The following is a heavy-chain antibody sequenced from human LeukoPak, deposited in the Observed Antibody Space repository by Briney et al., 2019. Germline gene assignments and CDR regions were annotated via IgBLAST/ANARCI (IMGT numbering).Heavy chain of an antibody. J-gene: IGHJ3*02. CDR1: GFTFSDYD. Sequence: GGSLRLSCAASGFTFSDYDMHWVRQVTGKGLEWVSSLHTAGDAHYSVSVRGRFIISRERSKTSFYLQMNSLRAEDSAMYYCSRGGQRAGYAFDIWGQGTMVTVPS. V-gene: IGHV3-13*01. CDR2: LHTAGDA. CDR3: SRGGQRAGYAFDI.